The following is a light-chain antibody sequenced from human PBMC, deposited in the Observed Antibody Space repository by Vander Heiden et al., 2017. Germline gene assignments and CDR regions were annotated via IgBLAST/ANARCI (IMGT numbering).Light chain of an antibody. Sequence: QSALTQPRAVSGSPGPSATIPCPGTSRHVGAYSHVSWSQQHPGKAPKLMIFHGSKRPSGVPDRFSGSKSGNTASLTIAVLQAEDEADYYCCSFAGTLYVFGSGTKVTVL. V-gene: IGLV2-11*01. J-gene: IGLJ1*01. CDR2: HGS. CDR1: SRHVGAYSH. CDR3: CSFAGTLYV.